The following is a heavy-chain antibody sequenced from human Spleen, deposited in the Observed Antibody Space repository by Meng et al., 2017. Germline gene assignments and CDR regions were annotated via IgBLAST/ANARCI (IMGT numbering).Heavy chain of an antibody. CDR3: ARDGKVRGVYDY. CDR2: IFYSGST. V-gene: IGHV4-31*03. CDR1: GGAIRRSNHY. Sequence: QLQQRASGLLHPPAALSLPCSVCGGAIRRSNHYCTWILQLPGKGLEWIGNIFYSGSTNSNPSLRSRITMSLDTSKNQFSLKLTSVTAADTAVYYCARDGKVRGVYDYWGQGTLVTVSS. D-gene: IGHD3-10*01. J-gene: IGHJ4*02.